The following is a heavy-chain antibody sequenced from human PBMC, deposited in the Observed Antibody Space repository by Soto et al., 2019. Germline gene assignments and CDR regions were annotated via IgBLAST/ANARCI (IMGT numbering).Heavy chain of an antibody. CDR1: GFTFSSYG. Sequence: QVQLVESGGGVVQPGRSLRLSCAASGFTFSSYGMHWVRQAPGKGLEWVAVISYDGSNKYYADSVKGRFTISRDNSKNTLYLQMNSLRAEDMAVYYCAKDSAAEPYYFDYWGQGTLVTVSS. CDR2: ISYDGSNK. V-gene: IGHV3-30*18. J-gene: IGHJ4*02. CDR3: AKDSAAEPYYFDY. D-gene: IGHD6-13*01.